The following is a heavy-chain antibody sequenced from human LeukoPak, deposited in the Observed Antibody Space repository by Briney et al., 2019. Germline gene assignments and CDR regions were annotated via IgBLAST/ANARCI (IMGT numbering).Heavy chain of an antibody. V-gene: IGHV3-23*01. Sequence: GGSLRLSCAASGFTFSIYAMSWVRQAPGKGLEWVSAISGSGGSTYYADSVKGRFTISRDNSKNTLYLQMNSLRAEDTAVYYCAKGARTNIVATSFSGDFDYWGQGTLVTVSS. CDR3: AKGARTNIVATSFSGDFDY. CDR2: ISGSGGST. CDR1: GFTFSIYA. J-gene: IGHJ4*02. D-gene: IGHD5-12*01.